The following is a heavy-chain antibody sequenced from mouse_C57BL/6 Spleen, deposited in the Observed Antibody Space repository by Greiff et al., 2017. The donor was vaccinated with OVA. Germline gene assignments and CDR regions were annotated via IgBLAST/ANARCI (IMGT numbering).Heavy chain of an antibody. CDR1: GYTFTSYW. CDR3: ARNDGSSSYYFDY. J-gene: IGHJ2*01. CDR2: IDPSDSYT. V-gene: IGHV1-69*01. D-gene: IGHD1-1*01. Sequence: QVQLQQPGAELLMPGASVKLSCKASGYTFTSYWMHWVKQRPGQGLEWIGEIDPSDSYTNYNQKFKGKSTLTVDKSSSTAYMQLSSLTSEDSAVYYCARNDGSSSYYFDYWGQGTTLTVSS.